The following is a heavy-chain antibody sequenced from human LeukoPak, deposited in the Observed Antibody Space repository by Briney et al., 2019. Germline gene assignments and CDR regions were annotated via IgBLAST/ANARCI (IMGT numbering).Heavy chain of an antibody. CDR2: IDHSGST. CDR3: ACTLGYCSGGSCYRTHDAFDI. CDR1: GGSFSGYY. V-gene: IGHV4-34*01. Sequence: SETLSLTCAVYGGSFSGYYWSWIRQPPGKGLEWIWEIDHSGSTNYNPSLKSRVTISADTSKNQFSLKLSSVTAADTAVYYCACTLGYCSGGSCYRTHDAFDIWGQRTMVTVSS. D-gene: IGHD2-15*01. J-gene: IGHJ3*02.